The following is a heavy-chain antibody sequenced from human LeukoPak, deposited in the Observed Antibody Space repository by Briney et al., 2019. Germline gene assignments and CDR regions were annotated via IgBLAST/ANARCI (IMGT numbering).Heavy chain of an antibody. V-gene: IGHV4-39*07. D-gene: IGHD5-12*01. CDR1: GVSIKTNSDY. CDR2: TYHVGGT. J-gene: IGHJ5*02. Sequence: TSETLSLTCNVSGVSIKTNSDYWAWLRQPPGKGLEWIGSTYHVGGTYYNPSLKSRVTISIDTSKNQFSLKLTSVTAADTAIYYCARDGRSGYEDLWGPGTLVTVSS. CDR3: ARDGRSGYEDL.